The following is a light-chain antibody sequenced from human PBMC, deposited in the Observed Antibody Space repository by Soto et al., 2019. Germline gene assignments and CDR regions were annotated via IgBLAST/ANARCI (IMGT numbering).Light chain of an antibody. J-gene: IGLJ3*02. CDR3: QSYDSSRSGWV. CDR2: GNN. Sequence: QSVLTQPPSVSGAPGQRVTISCTGSSSNIGAGYDVHWYQQLPGTAPKLLIYGNNNRPSGVPDRFSGSKSGTSASLAITGLQAEDEAEYYCQSYDSSRSGWVFGGGTKLTVL. CDR1: SSNIGAGYD. V-gene: IGLV1-40*01.